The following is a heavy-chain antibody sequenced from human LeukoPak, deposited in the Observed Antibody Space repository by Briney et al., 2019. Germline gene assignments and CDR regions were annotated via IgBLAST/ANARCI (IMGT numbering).Heavy chain of an antibody. Sequence: GGSLRLSCAASGFTFSSYAMSWVRQAPGKGLEWVSAISGSGGSTYYADSVKGRFTISRDNSKNTLCLQMNSLRAEDTAVYYCARGYGVSGIDYWGQGTLVTVSS. V-gene: IGHV3-23*01. CDR1: GFTFSSYA. J-gene: IGHJ4*02. D-gene: IGHD3-10*01. CDR2: ISGSGGST. CDR3: ARGYGVSGIDY.